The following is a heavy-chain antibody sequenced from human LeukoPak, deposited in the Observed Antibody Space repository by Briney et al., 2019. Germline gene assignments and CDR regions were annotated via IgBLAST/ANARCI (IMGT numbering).Heavy chain of an antibody. CDR2: IRTDGSEK. CDR1: GFTFSSYW. Sequence: GSPRLSCAASGFTFSSYWVSWVCQAPGKGLEWVANIRTDGSEKHYADSVKGGFTISRDNAKNLLYLQMSNLRAEDTAVYYCVIDNGGSGWLYCGQRALFSASS. J-gene: IGHJ4*02. D-gene: IGHD6-19*01. V-gene: IGHV3-7*05. CDR3: VIDNGGSGWLY.